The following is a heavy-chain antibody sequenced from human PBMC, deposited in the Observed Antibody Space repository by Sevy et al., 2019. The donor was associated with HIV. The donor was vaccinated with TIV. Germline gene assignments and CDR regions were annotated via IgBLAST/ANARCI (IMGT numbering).Heavy chain of an antibody. CDR3: ARGGGLTDYGMDV. CDR1: GGSISPYY. CDR2: IYYSGST. J-gene: IGHJ6*02. Sequence: SETLSLTCTVSGGSISPYYWNWIRQPPGKGLEWIGYIYYSGSTNYNPSLKSRVTISVDTSKNQFSPKLNSVTAADTAVYFCARGGGLTDYGMDVWGQGTTVTVSS. D-gene: IGHD3-16*01. V-gene: IGHV4-59*01.